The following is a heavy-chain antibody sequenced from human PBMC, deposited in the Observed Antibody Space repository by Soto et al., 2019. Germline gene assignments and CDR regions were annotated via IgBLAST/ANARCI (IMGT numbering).Heavy chain of an antibody. J-gene: IGHJ4*02. Sequence: QVQLQESGPGLVKPSQTLSLTCTVSGGSINSGNSYWSWIRQPPGKGLEWIGFIYYRGSTYYNPTLQSLVAMSIDTSKNQFSLKLSSVTAADTAVYYCAREKIDSSGYYFDYWGQGTLATVSS. CDR3: AREKIDSSGYYFDY. CDR2: IYYRGST. CDR1: GGSINSGNSY. V-gene: IGHV4-30-4*01. D-gene: IGHD3-22*01.